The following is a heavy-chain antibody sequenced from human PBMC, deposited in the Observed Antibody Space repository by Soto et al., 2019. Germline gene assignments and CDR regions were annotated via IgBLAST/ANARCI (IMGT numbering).Heavy chain of an antibody. J-gene: IGHJ4*02. V-gene: IGHV1-3*01. D-gene: IGHD2-15*01. CDR1: GYTFTSHA. CDR2: INAGNGNT. Sequence: ASVKVSCKASGYTFTSHAMHWVRQAPGQRLEWMGWINAGNGNTKYSQKFQGRVTITRDTSASTAYMELSSLRSEDTAVYYCARDAPAKYCSGGSCYSDPARIQFDYWGQGTLVTVSS. CDR3: ARDAPAKYCSGGSCYSDPARIQFDY.